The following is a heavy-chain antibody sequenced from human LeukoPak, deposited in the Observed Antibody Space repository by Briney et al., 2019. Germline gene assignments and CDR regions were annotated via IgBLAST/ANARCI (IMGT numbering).Heavy chain of an antibody. D-gene: IGHD4-17*01. V-gene: IGHV4-59*01. CDR2: IYYSGIT. CDR3: ARDFAVTTAYYYGVDV. J-gene: IGHJ6*02. CDR1: GGSISSSY. Sequence: SGPTLVKPSETLSLTCTVSGGSISSSYWTWIRQPPGKGLEWIGYIYYSGITDYNPSLRSRVTISVDTPKNQFSLKLSSVTAADTAVYYCARDFAVTTAYYYGVDVWGQGITVTVSS.